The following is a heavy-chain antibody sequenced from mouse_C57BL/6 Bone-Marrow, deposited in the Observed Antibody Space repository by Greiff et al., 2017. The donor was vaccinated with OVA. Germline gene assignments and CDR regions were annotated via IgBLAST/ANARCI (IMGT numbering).Heavy chain of an antibody. J-gene: IGHJ3*01. CDR2: IYPGDGST. CDR3: ARRNNYGCEELAD. Sequence: VQLQQSGAELVKPGASVKLSCKASGYTFTDYTMHWVKQRPDQGLEWIGYIYPGDGSTKYNEKFKGKATLTADNSSSTAYMQLNRLTSEDSAVYFCARRNNYGCEELADWGQGTPVTVAA. V-gene: IGHV1-78*01. CDR1: GYTFTDYT. D-gene: IGHD1-1*01.